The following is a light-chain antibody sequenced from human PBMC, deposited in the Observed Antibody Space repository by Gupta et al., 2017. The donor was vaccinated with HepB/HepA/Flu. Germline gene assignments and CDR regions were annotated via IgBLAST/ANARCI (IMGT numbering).Light chain of an antibody. J-gene: IGKJ4*01. V-gene: IGKV1-39*01. CDR3: QQSYSAPFT. CDR2: VAS. CDR1: QYINNH. Sequence: DIQLTQSPSSLSASVRDRVTITCRASQYINNHVNWYQQQPGKAPTLLIYVASNLRSGVPSRFSGSGSGTLFTLTISSLHPEDVATYYCQQSYSAPFTFGGGTKVEIK.